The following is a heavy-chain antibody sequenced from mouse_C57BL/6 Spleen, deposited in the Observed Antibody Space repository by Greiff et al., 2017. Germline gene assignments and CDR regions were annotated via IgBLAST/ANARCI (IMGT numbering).Heavy chain of an antibody. V-gene: IGHV5-12*01. CDR3: ARQGAAYYSNYGYAMDY. Sequence: EVMLVESGGGLVQPGGSLKLSCAASGFTFSDYYMYWVRQTPEKRLEWVAYISNGGGSTYYPDTVKGRFTISRDNAKNTLYLQMSRLKSEDTAMYYCARQGAAYYSNYGYAMDYWGQGTSVTVSS. J-gene: IGHJ4*01. D-gene: IGHD2-5*01. CDR2: ISNGGGST. CDR1: GFTFSDYY.